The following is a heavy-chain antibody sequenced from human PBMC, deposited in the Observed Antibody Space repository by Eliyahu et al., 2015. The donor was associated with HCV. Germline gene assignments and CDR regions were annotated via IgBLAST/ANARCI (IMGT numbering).Heavy chain of an antibody. CDR2: VYHSGNT. V-gene: IGHV4-39*07. CDR3: SNPPGSPYYYYSMDV. J-gene: IGHJ6*02. Sequence: QLQVQESGPGLVKPSETLSLTCTXSGGSITRSSNYWGWIRQPPGKGLEWLGSVYHSGNTYYNPSLKSRVTISVDTSKNQFSLNLTSVTAADTAVYYCSNPPGSPYYYYSMDVWGQGTTVTVSS. CDR1: GGSITRSSNY. D-gene: IGHD2-15*01.